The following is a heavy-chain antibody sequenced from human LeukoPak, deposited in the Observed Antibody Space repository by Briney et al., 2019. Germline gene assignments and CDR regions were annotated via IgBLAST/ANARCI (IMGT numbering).Heavy chain of an antibody. J-gene: IGHJ3*02. V-gene: IGHV4-30-4*01. CDR2: IYYSGST. CDR3: ARAAAAAIIHAFDI. D-gene: IGHD3-10*01. Sequence: SETLSLTCTVSGGSISSGDYYWSWIRQPPGKGLEWIGYIYYSGSTYYNPSLKSRVTISVDTSKNQFSLKLSSVTAADTAVYYCARAAAAAIIHAFDIWGQGTMVTVSS. CDR1: GGSISSGDYY.